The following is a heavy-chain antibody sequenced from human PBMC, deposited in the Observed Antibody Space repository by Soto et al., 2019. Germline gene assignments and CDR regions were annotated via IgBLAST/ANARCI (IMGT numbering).Heavy chain of an antibody. J-gene: IGHJ6*02. Sequence: EVQLVESGGGLVRPGGSLRLSCAASGFTVSNYWMHWVRQAPGKGLVWVSRINRDGSSTSYADSVKGRFTISRDNAKNTLYLQMNSLRAEDTAVYYCARNSYYYAMDVWGQGTTVTVSS. V-gene: IGHV3-74*01. CDR1: GFTVSNYW. CDR3: ARNSYYYAMDV. CDR2: INRDGSST.